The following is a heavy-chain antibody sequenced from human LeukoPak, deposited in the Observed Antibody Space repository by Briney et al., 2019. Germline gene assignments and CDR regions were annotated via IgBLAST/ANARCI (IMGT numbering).Heavy chain of an antibody. CDR1: GASTSRYY. D-gene: IGHD6-25*01. CDR3: TRIDPLGFFDQ. V-gene: IGHV4-59*12. CDR2: IFYSGNS. Sequence: PSETLSLTCSVSGASTSRYYWSWVRQPLGQGLEWIGNIFYSGNSKYNPSLTSRISMSVDTSKTQFSLELTSLTAADTAVYYCTRIDPLGFFDQWGPGTLVTVSS. J-gene: IGHJ4*02.